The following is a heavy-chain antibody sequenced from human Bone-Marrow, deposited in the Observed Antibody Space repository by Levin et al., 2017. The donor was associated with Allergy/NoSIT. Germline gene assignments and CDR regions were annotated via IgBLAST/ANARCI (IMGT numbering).Heavy chain of an antibody. V-gene: IGHV4-39*01. D-gene: IGHD3-10*01. CDR3: ARYGSGSYWRIDY. J-gene: IGHJ4*02. CDR2: IYYSGST. Sequence: KASETLSLTCTVSGGSVSSSSYYWGWIRQPPGKGLEWIGSIYYSGSTYYNPSLKSRVTISVDTSKNQFSLKLSSVTAADTAVYYCARYGSGSYWRIDYWGQGTLVTVSS. CDR1: GGSVSSSSYY.